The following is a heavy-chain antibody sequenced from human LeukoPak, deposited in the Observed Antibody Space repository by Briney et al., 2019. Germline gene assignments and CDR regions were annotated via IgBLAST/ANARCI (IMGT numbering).Heavy chain of an antibody. CDR3: ARGPPIIIEFMITFGGVIVDD. CDR2: VNPSGST. D-gene: IGHD3-16*02. CDR1: GGSFSRYY. Sequence: SETLSLTCAVYGGSFSRYYWNWIRQPPGKGLEWIGEVNPSGSTNYNPSLKTRVTISVDTSKNQFSLRLTSVTAADTAVYYCARGPPIIIEFMITFGGVIVDDWGQGTLVTVSS. J-gene: IGHJ4*02. V-gene: IGHV4-34*01.